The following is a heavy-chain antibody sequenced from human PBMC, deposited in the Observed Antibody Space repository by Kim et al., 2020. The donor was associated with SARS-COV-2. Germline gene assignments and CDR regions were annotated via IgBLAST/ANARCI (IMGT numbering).Heavy chain of an antibody. J-gene: IGHJ3*01. CDR1: GFLFSDYY. Sequence: GGSLRLSCAPFGFLFSDYYMTWVRRAPGKGLEWVSHIGSSTTRITYADSVKGRFTMSRDNAKNSLYLQMHRLRVEDTAINYCVRANSDIALDVWVQGTMV. CDR2: IGSSTTRI. V-gene: IGHV3-11*01. CDR3: VRANSDIALDV. D-gene: IGHD1-26*01.